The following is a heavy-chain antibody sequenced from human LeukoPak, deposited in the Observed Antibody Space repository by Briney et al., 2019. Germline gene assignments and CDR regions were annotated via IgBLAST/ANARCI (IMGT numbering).Heavy chain of an antibody. CDR2: ISSSGSTI. J-gene: IGHJ6*03. CDR3: ARVDCSSTSCRYYYYYYMDV. Sequence: GGSLRLSCAASGFTFSDYYMSWIRQAPGKGLEWVPYISSSGSTIYYADSVKGRFTISRDNAKNSLHLQMNSLRAEDTAVYYCARVDCSSTSCRYYYYYYMDVWGKGTTVTVSS. CDR1: GFTFSDYY. V-gene: IGHV3-11*04. D-gene: IGHD2-2*01.